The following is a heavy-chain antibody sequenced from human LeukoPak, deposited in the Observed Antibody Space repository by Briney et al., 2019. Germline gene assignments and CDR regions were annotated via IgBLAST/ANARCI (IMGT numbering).Heavy chain of an antibody. V-gene: IGHV1-2*02. J-gene: IGHJ6*03. CDR3: ARGGSPIYYYSMAV. Sequence: ASVKVSCKASGYTFTGYFMHWVRQAPGQGLEWMGWINPNSGGTNFAQKFQGRVTMTRDTSSSTAYMELSRLRSDDTAVYYCARGGSPIYYYSMAVWGKGTTVTIS. CDR2: INPNSGGT. D-gene: IGHD2-15*01. CDR1: GYTFTGYF.